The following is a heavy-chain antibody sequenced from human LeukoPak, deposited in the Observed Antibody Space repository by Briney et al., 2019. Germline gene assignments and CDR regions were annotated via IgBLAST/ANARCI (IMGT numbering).Heavy chain of an antibody. CDR3: ARDRSRYSDAKDAFDI. J-gene: IGHJ3*02. Sequence: ASVKVSCKSSGYTFTGYYLHWVGQAPGKGLEWMGWIDPNGGSTNYAQKFQGRVTMTRDTSINTAYMELSRLRSDDTAIYYCARDRSRYSDAKDAFDIWGQGTTVTVSS. CDR2: IDPNGGST. V-gene: IGHV1-2*02. D-gene: IGHD5-18*01. CDR1: GYTFTGYY.